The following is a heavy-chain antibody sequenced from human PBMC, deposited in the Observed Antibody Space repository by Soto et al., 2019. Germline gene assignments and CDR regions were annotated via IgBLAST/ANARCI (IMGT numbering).Heavy chain of an antibody. CDR3: ARASSCAYDSCAFDP. J-gene: IGHJ5*02. D-gene: IGHD3-16*01. Sequence: QVQLQESGPGLVKPSETLSLTCTVSGGSISTYYWSWIRQPPGKGLEWIGFIYYTGSTNYNPSLKSRVTLSLDTSKNQFSLKLSSVTAADTAVYYCARASSCAYDSCAFDPWGQGNLVTVSS. V-gene: IGHV4-59*01. CDR1: GGSISTYY. CDR2: IYYTGST.